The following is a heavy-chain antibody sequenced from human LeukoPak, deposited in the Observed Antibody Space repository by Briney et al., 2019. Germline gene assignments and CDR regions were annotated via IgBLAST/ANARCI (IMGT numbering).Heavy chain of an antibody. J-gene: IGHJ4*02. CDR2: ISYDGSNK. Sequence: PGGSLRLSCAASGFTVSSNYMSWVRQAPGKGLEWVAVISYDGSNKYYADSVKGRFTISRDNSKNTLYLQMNSLRAEDTAVYYCARDSTVVVYWGQGTLVTVSS. CDR1: GFTVSSNY. CDR3: ARDSTVVVY. V-gene: IGHV3-30*03. D-gene: IGHD2-15*01.